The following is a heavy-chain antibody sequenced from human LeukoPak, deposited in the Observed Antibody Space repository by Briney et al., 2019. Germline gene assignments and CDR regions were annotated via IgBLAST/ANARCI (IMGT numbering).Heavy chain of an antibody. CDR1: GFTFSSYG. CDR2: IWYDGSNK. CDR3: ARDQGYYGMDV. J-gene: IGHJ6*02. Sequence: GGSLRLSCAASGFTFSSYGMHWVRQAPGKGLGWVAVIWYDGSNKYYADSVKGRFTISRDNSKNTLYLQMNSLKAEDTAVYYCARDQGYYGMDVWGQGTTVTVSS. V-gene: IGHV3-33*01.